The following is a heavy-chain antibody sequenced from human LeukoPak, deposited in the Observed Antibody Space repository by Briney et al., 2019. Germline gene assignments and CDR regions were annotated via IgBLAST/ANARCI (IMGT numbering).Heavy chain of an antibody. CDR3: ARGHDSSGIIFDY. V-gene: IGHV1-69*05. J-gene: IGHJ4*02. D-gene: IGHD3-22*01. CDR1: GGTFSSYA. CDR2: IIPIFGTA. Sequence: SVKVSCKASGGTFSSYAISWVRQAPGQGLEWMGRIIPIFGTANYAQKFQGRVTITTDESTSTACMELSSLRSEDTAVYYCARGHDSSGIIFDYWGQGTLVTVSS.